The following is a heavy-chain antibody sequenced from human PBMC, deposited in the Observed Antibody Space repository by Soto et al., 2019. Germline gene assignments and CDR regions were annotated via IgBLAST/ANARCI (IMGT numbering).Heavy chain of an antibody. V-gene: IGHV6-1*01. D-gene: IGHD2-15*01. CDR3: ASAYCSGGTCWAWSNGFDA. CDR2: TYYRSKWYN. CDR1: EDSVSSNSAD. J-gene: IGHJ5*01. Sequence: PAQTLSLTCAISEDSVSSNSADLDCIRQSPSRGLEWLGRTYYRSKWYNDYAVSVKRRITINPDTSKHQFSLQLNSVTPEDTAVYYCASAYCSGGTCWAWSNGFDAWGQGTLVTVAS.